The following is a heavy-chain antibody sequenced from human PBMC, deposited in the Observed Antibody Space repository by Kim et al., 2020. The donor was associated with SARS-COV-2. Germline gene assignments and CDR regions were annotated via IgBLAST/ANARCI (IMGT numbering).Heavy chain of an antibody. Sequence: GESLKISCKGSGYSFTSYWIGWVRQMPGKGLEWMGIIYPGDSDTRYSPSFQGQVTISADKSISTAYLQWSSLKASDTAMYYCARRATYYYDSSGYSYYWGQGTLVTVSS. J-gene: IGHJ4*02. CDR2: IYPGDSDT. V-gene: IGHV5-51*01. CDR3: ARRATYYYDSSGYSYY. D-gene: IGHD3-22*01. CDR1: GYSFTSYW.